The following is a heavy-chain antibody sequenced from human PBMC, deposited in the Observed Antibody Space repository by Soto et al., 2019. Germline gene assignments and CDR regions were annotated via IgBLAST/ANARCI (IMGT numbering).Heavy chain of an antibody. D-gene: IGHD3-10*01. CDR3: ARDTYGSGSYQDDAFDI. J-gene: IGHJ3*02. CDR1: GYTFTSYG. Sequence: QVQLVQSGAEVKKPGASVKVSCKASGYTFTSYGISWVRQAPGQGLEWMGWISAYNGNTNYAQKLQGRVTMTTDTSTRTAYMELRSLRSDDTAVYYCARDTYGSGSYQDDAFDIWGQGTMVTVSS. CDR2: ISAYNGNT. V-gene: IGHV1-18*01.